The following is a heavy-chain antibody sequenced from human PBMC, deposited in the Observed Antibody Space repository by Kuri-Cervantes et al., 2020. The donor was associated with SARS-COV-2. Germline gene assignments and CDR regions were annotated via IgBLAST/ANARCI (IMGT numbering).Heavy chain of an antibody. CDR2: VSHDGNKK. V-gene: IGHV3-30*03. CDR1: GFTLNSYG. D-gene: IGHD1-1*01. CDR3: VRDGDHWNFDY. Sequence: GGSLRLSCAASGFTLNSYGMHWVRQAPGKGLEWVAVVSHDGNKKYYADSVKGRFTISRDSSMNMLFLQMNSLRAEDTAVYYCVRDGDHWNFDYWGQGTLVTVSS. J-gene: IGHJ4*02.